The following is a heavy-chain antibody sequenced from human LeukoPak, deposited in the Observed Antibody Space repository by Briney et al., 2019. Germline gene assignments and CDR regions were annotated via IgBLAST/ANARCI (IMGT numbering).Heavy chain of an antibody. CDR2: ISYDGSNK. CDR1: GFTFSSYA. V-gene: IGHV3-30*01. J-gene: IGHJ4*02. Sequence: PGGSLRLSCAASGFTFSSYAMHWVRQAPGKGLEWVAVISYDGSNKYYADSVKGRFTISRDNSKNTLYLQMNSLRAEDTAVYYCARDAKYYDILTGYYDEFGYYFDYWGQGTLVTVSS. D-gene: IGHD3-9*01. CDR3: ARDAKYYDILTGYYDEFGYYFDY.